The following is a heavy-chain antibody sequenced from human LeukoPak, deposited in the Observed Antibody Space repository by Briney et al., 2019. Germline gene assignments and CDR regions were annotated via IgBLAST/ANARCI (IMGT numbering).Heavy chain of an antibody. CDR2: ISGSGGST. CDR1: GFTFSNFA. V-gene: IGHV3-23*01. J-gene: IGHJ4*02. CDR3: ATHSSLTGLDV. Sequence: GGSLRLSCAGSGFTFSNFAMSWVRQAPGKGLEWVSAISGSGGSTYYADSVKGRFTISGDNSKNTLYLQMNSLRAEDTAVYYCATHSSLTGLDVWGQGTLVTVSS. D-gene: IGHD1-1*01.